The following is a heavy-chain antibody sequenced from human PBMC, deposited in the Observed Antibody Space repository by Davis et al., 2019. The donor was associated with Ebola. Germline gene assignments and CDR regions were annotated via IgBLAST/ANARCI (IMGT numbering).Heavy chain of an antibody. V-gene: IGHV1-46*01. CDR1: GYTFTSYY. CDR2: INPSGGST. Sequence: AASVKVSCKASGYTFTSYYMHWVRQAPGQGLEWMGIINPSGGSTSYAQKFQGRVTMTRDMSTSTAYMELSSLRSEDTAVYYCAAIVGATSFAFQHWGQGTLVTVSS. D-gene: IGHD1-26*01. CDR3: AAIVGATSFAFQH. J-gene: IGHJ1*01.